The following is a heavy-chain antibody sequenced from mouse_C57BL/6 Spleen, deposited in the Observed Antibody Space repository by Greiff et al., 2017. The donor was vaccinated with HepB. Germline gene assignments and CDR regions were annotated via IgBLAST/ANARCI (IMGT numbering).Heavy chain of an antibody. CDR3: AREGSSGYWYFDV. J-gene: IGHJ1*03. D-gene: IGHD3-2*02. Sequence: VQLQQPGAELVRPGSSVKLSCKASGYTFTSYWMDWVKQRPGQGLEWIGNIYPSDSETHYNQKFKDKATLTVDKSSSTAYMQLSSLTSEDSAVYYCAREGSSGYWYFDVWGTGTTVTVSS. V-gene: IGHV1-61*01. CDR2: IYPSDSET. CDR1: GYTFTSYW.